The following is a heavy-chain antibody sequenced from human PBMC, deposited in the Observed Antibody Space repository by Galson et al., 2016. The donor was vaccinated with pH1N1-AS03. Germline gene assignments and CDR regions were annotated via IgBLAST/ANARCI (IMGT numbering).Heavy chain of an antibody. Sequence: SVKVSCKASGYTFISYVMHWVRQAPGQRLGWMGWINAGNGNTTYSQSFQGRVTITRDTSASKAYMELSRLRSEDTAVYYCARGRGSYGMDVWGQGTTVTVSS. CDR2: INAGNGNT. CDR3: ARGRGSYGMDV. V-gene: IGHV1-3*01. D-gene: IGHD1-26*01. CDR1: GYTFISYV. J-gene: IGHJ6*02.